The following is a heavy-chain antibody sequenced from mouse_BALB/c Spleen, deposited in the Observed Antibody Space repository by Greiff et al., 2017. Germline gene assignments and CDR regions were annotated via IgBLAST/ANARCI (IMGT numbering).Heavy chain of an antibody. CDR2: ILPGSGST. Sequence: VQLQQSGAELVRPGTSVKVSCKASGYAFTNYLIEWVKQRPGHGLEWIGEILPGSGSTNYNEKFKGKATFTADTSSNTAYMQLSSLTSEDSAVYYCARCDYDGYYFDVWGAGTTVTVSS. J-gene: IGHJ1*01. D-gene: IGHD2-3*01. V-gene: IGHV1-54*02. CDR3: ARCDYDGYYFDV. CDR1: GYAFTNYL.